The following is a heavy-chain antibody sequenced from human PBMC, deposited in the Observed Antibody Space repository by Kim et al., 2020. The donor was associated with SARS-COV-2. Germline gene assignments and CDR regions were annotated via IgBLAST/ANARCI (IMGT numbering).Heavy chain of an antibody. CDR3: AKEACSSTSCYTRGDY. D-gene: IGHD2-2*02. J-gene: IGHJ4*02. V-gene: IGHV3-23*01. CDR2: ISGSGGST. Sequence: GGSLRLSCAASGFTFSSYAMSWVRQAPGKGLEWVSAISGSGGSTYYADSVKGRFTISRDNSKNTLYLQMNSLRAEDTAVYYCAKEACSSTSCYTRGDYWGQGTLVTVSS. CDR1: GFTFSSYA.